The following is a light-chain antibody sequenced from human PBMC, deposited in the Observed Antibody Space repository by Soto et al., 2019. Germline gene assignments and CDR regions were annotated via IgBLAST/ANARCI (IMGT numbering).Light chain of an antibody. CDR2: GAS. V-gene: IGKV3D-15*01. Sequence: IVMTQSAVTLSVSPGERATLSCRSSQSVSSNLAWYQQKPGQAPRLLIYGASTRATGIPARFSGSGSGTDFTLTISRLEPEDYAVYYCQQYGHSLWTFGQGTKVDI. CDR3: QQYGHSLWT. J-gene: IGKJ1*01. CDR1: QSVSSN.